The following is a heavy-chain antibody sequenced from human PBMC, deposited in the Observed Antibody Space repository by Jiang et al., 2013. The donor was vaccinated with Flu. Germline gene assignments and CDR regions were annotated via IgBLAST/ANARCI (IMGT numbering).Heavy chain of an antibody. CDR2: IYHSGST. J-gene: IGHJ5*02. Sequence: GSGLVKPSQTLSLTCTVSGGSISSGGYSWSWIRQPPGKGLEWIGYIYHSGSTYYNPSLKSRVTISVDRSKNQFSLKLSSVTAADTAVYYCARGTVRVVVGWFDPWGQGTLVTVSS. CDR1: GGSISSGGYS. CDR3: ARGTVRVVVGWFDP. V-gene: IGHV4-30-2*01. D-gene: IGHD3-22*01.